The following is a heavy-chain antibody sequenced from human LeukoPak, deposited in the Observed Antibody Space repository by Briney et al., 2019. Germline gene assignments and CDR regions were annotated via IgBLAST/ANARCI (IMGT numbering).Heavy chain of an antibody. J-gene: IGHJ4*02. V-gene: IGHV3-30*04. CDR1: GFTFSSYA. D-gene: IGHD5-18*01. Sequence: PGRSLRLSCAASGFTFSSYAMHWVRQAPGKGLERVAVISYDGSNKYYADSVKGRFTISRDNSKNTMYLQMNSLRAEDTAVYYCARDGPPIQLWPAGYFDYWGQGTLVTVS. CDR3: ARDGPPIQLWPAGYFDY. CDR2: ISYDGSNK.